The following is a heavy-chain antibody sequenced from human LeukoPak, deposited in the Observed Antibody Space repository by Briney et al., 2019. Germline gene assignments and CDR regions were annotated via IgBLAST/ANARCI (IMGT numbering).Heavy chain of an antibody. CDR3: ARSGAYGMIDYFDY. D-gene: IGHD3-22*01. V-gene: IGHV4-59*11. J-gene: IGHJ4*02. CDR2: ISYIGST. Sequence: PSKTLSLTCTVSGGSFSSHYWSWIRQPPGKGLVWIGYISYIGSTNYNPSLKSRVTISVDTSKNQFSLKLSSVTAADTAVYYCARSGAYGMIDYFDYRGQGTLVTVSS. CDR1: GGSFSSHY.